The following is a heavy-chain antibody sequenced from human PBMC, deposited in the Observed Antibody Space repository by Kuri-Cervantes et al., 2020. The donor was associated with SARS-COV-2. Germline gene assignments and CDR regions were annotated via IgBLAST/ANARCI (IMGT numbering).Heavy chain of an antibody. V-gene: IGHV3-21*01. J-gene: IGHJ6*03. Sequence: GESLKISCAASGFTFSSYWMSWVRQAPGKGLEWVSSISSSSSYIYYADSVKGRFTISRDNAKNSLYLQMNSLRAEDTAVYYCASDYGDYPLGLRHYYYMDVWGKGTTVTVSS. CDR2: ISSSSSYI. CDR3: ASDYGDYPLGLRHYYYMDV. CDR1: GFTFSSYW. D-gene: IGHD4-17*01.